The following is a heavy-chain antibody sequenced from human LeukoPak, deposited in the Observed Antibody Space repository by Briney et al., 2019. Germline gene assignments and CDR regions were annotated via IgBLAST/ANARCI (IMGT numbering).Heavy chain of an antibody. V-gene: IGHV3-NL1*01. CDR1: GFTFSSYG. Sequence: RPGGSLRLSCAASGFTFSSYGMHWIRQAPGKGLKWVSVISGSGSSIYYTDSVKGRFTNSRDNSKNTLCLQMNSLRAEGTAVYYCAMGATSWSGYSFPKIFQHWGRGTLVTVSS. CDR2: ISGSGSSI. J-gene: IGHJ1*01. CDR3: AMGATSWSGYSFPKIFQH. D-gene: IGHD3-3*01.